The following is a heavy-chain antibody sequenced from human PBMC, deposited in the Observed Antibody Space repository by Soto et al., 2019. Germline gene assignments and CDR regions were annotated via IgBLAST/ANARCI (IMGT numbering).Heavy chain of an antibody. V-gene: IGHV1-3*01. CDR1: GYTFTSYA. CDR2: INAGNGNT. Sequence: QVQLVQSGAEVKKPGASVKVSCKASGYTFTSYAMHWVRQAPGQRLEWMGWINAGNGNTKYSQKFQGRVTITRHTSASTAYMELSSLRSEDTAVYYCARGYDILTGYPNWFDPWGQGTLVTVSS. D-gene: IGHD3-9*01. J-gene: IGHJ5*02. CDR3: ARGYDILTGYPNWFDP.